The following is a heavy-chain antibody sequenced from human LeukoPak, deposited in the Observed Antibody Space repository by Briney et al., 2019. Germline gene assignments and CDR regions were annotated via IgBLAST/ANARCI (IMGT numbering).Heavy chain of an antibody. J-gene: IGHJ4*02. Sequence: ASVKVACKASGYTFAAFWIHWVRQAPGQGLEWMGYVNPTTGDTYYAQNFQGRVTMTRDTSINTAYMELSSLRSDDTAVYYCSTEHKYCTSSTCGDYWGQGTLVTVSS. CDR3: STEHKYCTSSTCGDY. CDR2: VNPTTGDT. V-gene: IGHV1-2*02. D-gene: IGHD2-8*01. CDR1: GYTFAAFW.